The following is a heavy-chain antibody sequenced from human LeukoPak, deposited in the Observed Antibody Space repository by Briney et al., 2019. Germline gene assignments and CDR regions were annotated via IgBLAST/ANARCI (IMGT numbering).Heavy chain of an antibody. CDR3: TTVHQGLGWDYGDYAIDY. J-gene: IGHJ4*02. D-gene: IGHD4-17*01. CDR2: IKRKTDGGTT. V-gene: IGHV3-15*01. Sequence: GGSLRLSCAPSGFTFGNAGMSWVRQAPGKGREWVGRIKRKTDGGTTDYAAPVKGRFTISRDDSKNTLYLQMNSLKTEDTAVYYCTTVHQGLGWDYGDYAIDYWGQGTLVTVSS. CDR1: GFTFGNAG.